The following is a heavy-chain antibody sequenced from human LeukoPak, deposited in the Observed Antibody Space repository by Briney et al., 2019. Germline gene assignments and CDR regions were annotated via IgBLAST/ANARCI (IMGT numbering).Heavy chain of an antibody. Sequence: SETLSLTCAVYSGSFSGYYWSWIRQPPGKGLEWMGEINHSGSTHYNPSLKTRVTISVDPSKSQLSLKLRCAPAADTVVYYCATTSGWPVAAFATWGQGPMVTVSS. CDR3: ATTSGWPVAAFAT. V-gene: IGHV4-34*01. CDR1: SGSFSGYY. CDR2: INHSGST. J-gene: IGHJ3*02. D-gene: IGHD6-19*01.